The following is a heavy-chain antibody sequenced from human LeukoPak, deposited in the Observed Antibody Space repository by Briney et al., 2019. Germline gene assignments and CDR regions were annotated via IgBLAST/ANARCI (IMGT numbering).Heavy chain of an antibody. CDR1: GFTFNTYW. J-gene: IGHJ6*03. Sequence: PGGSLRLSCAASGFTFNTYWMHWVRQAPGKGLVWVSSINADGSSTSYADSMKGRFTISRDNAKNTPYLQMNSLRAEDTAVYYCASQQSFHYYYMDVWGKGTTVTVSS. CDR3: ASQQSFHYYYMDV. D-gene: IGHD2/OR15-2a*01. V-gene: IGHV3-74*01. CDR2: INADGSST.